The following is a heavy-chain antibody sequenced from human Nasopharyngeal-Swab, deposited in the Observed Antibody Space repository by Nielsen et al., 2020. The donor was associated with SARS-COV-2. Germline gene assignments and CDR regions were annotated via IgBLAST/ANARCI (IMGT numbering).Heavy chain of an antibody. V-gene: IGHV3-15*01. CDR1: GFTFSNAW. J-gene: IGHJ4*02. D-gene: IGHD1-26*01. Sequence: GGSLGLSCAASGFTFSNAWMSWVRQAPGKGREWVGRIKSKTDGGTTDYAAPVKGRFTISRDDSKNTLYLQMNSLKTEDTAVYYCTTGGRWELRPIDYWGQGTLVTVSS. CDR3: TTGGRWELRPIDY. CDR2: IKSKTDGGTT.